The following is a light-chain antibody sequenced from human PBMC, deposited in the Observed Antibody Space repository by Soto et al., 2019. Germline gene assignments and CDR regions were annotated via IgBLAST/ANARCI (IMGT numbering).Light chain of an antibody. J-gene: IGKJ1*01. CDR3: QQTYSSPWT. Sequence: IQMTQSPSSLSASVGDRVTITCRASQTINRYLSWYQQKPGKAPNLLISAASILQAGVPSRFSGSESGTEFTLTISSLQPEDFATYYCQQTYSSPWTFGQGTKVEIK. V-gene: IGKV1-39*01. CDR1: QTINRY. CDR2: AAS.